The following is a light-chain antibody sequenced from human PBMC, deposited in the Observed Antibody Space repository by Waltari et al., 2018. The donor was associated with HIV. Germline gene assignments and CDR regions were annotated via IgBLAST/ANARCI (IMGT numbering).Light chain of an antibody. V-gene: IGLV2-11*01. CDR2: DVN. CDR1: RSDVGGYNY. J-gene: IGLJ2*01. Sequence: QSALTQPRSVSGSPGQSATISCTGTRSDVGGYNYVSWYQQYPGKAPKLIIFDVNKRPSGVPDRSSGSKSGNTASLTISGLQVADEGDYYCCSYAGSYTHVVFGGGTQLTVL. CDR3: CSYAGSYTHVV.